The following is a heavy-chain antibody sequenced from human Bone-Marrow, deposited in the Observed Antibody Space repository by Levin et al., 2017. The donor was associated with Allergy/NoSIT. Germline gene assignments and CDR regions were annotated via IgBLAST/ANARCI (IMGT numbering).Heavy chain of an antibody. CDR3: ARGGPGPYYFAC. V-gene: IGHV1-8*01. Sequence: ASVKVSCEASGYTFTSYDINWVRQAPGQGLEWMGWMSPNTGNTGYAQKFQGRLSMTRSTSKTTAYMELSSLTSEDTAVYYCARGGPGPYYFACWGRGTLVTVSS. CDR2: MSPNTGNT. CDR1: GYTFTSYD. J-gene: IGHJ4*02. D-gene: IGHD3-16*01.